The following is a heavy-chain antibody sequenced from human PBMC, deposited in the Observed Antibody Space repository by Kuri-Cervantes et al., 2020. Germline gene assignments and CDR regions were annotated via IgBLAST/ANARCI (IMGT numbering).Heavy chain of an antibody. D-gene: IGHD6-13*01. V-gene: IGHV1-69*13. Sequence: SVKVSCKASGGTFSSYAISWVRQAPGQGLEWMGGIIPIFGTANYAQKFQGRVTITADESTSTAYMELSSLRSEDTVVYYCARDSTPEYSSSWNYWGQGTLVTVSS. CDR2: IIPIFGTA. CDR3: ARDSTPEYSSSWNY. J-gene: IGHJ4*02. CDR1: GGTFSSYA.